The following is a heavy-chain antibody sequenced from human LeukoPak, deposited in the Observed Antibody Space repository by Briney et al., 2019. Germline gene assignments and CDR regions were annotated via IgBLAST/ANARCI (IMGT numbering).Heavy chain of an antibody. CDR2: ISSSSSYI. J-gene: IGHJ2*01. Sequence: GSLRLSCAASGFTFSSYSMNWVRQAPGKGLEWVSSISSSSSYIYYADSVKGRFTISRDNAKNSLYLQMNSLRAEDTAVYYCARLGQWLVPARYFDLWGRGTLVTVSS. V-gene: IGHV3-21*01. D-gene: IGHD6-19*01. CDR3: ARLGQWLVPARYFDL. CDR1: GFTFSSYS.